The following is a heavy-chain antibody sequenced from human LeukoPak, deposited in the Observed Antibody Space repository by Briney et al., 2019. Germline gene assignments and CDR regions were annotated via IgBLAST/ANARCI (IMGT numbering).Heavy chain of an antibody. D-gene: IGHD6-13*01. J-gene: IGHJ6*03. CDR1: GGSISSYY. V-gene: IGHV4-59*01. CDR3: ARFVDSSPNYYYYYYMDV. CDR2: IYYSGST. Sequence: KPSETLSLTCTVSGGSISSYYWSWIRQPPGKGLEWIGYIYYSGSTNYNPSLKSRVTISVDTSKNQFSLKLSSVTAADTAVYYCARFVDSSPNYYYYYYMDVWGKGTTVTVSS.